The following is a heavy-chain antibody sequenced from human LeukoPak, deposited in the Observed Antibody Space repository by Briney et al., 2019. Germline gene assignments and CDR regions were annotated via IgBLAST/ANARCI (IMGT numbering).Heavy chain of an antibody. CDR1: GGSISSYY. J-gene: IGHJ4*02. V-gene: IGHV4-4*07. CDR3: ARGDGRDGYKGRLEY. Sequence: SETLSLTCTVSGGSISSYYWSWIRQPAGKGLEWIGRIYSSGSTSYNPSVKSRVTMSVDTSKNQFSLKLSSVTAADTAVYYCARGDGRDGYKGRLEYWGQGNLVTVSS. D-gene: IGHD5-24*01. CDR2: IYSSGST.